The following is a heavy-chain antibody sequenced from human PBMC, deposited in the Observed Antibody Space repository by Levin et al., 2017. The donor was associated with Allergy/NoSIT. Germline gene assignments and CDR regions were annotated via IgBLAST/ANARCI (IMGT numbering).Heavy chain of an antibody. Sequence: LRLSCTVSGGSISSGSYYWSWIRQPAGKGLEWIGRIYTSGSTNYNPSLKSRVTISVDTSKNQFSLKLSSVTAADTAVYYCARGLAIMVRGVLTQGPYYYYMDVWGKGTTVTVSS. V-gene: IGHV4-61*02. CDR1: GGSISSGSYY. CDR3: ARGLAIMVRGVLTQGPYYYYMDV. J-gene: IGHJ6*03. D-gene: IGHD3-10*01. CDR2: IYTSGST.